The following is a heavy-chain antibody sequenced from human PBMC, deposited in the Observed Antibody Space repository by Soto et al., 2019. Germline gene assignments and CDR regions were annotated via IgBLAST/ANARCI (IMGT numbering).Heavy chain of an antibody. D-gene: IGHD6-13*01. CDR1: GYTFTGYY. CDR3: ARYSSSRIGDYYYYYMDV. V-gene: IGHV1-2*04. J-gene: IGHJ6*03. Sequence: ASVKVSCKASGYTFTGYYMHWVRQAPGQGLEWMGWINPNSGGTNYAQKFQGWVTMTRDTSISTAYMELSRLRSDDTAVYYRARYSSSRIGDYYYYYMDVWGKGTTVTVSS. CDR2: INPNSGGT.